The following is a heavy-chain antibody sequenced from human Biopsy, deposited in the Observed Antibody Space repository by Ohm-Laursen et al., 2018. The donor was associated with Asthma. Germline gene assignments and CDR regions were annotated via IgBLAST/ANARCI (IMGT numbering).Heavy chain of an antibody. CDR3: VKGGFPGIDGIRSRNSYYGMDV. CDR1: GFTFNDYA. V-gene: IGHV3-9*01. J-gene: IGHJ6*01. D-gene: IGHD1-20*01. CDR2: ITWNSDHI. Sequence: SLRLSCAAFGFTFNDYAMHWVRLAPGRGLEWVSGITWNSDHIDYAVSVKGRFTISRDNLKNSLYLQMNSLTPEDTALYYCVKGGFPGIDGIRSRNSYYGMDVWGQGTTVTVST.